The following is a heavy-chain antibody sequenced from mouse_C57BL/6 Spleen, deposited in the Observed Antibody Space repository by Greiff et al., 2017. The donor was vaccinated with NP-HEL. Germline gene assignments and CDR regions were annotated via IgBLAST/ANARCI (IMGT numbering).Heavy chain of an antibody. J-gene: IGHJ3*01. CDR2: IDPENGDT. D-gene: IGHD1-1*01. CDR1: GFNIKDDY. V-gene: IGHV14-4*01. CDR3: TIYYYGTWFAY. Sequence: VQLQQSGAELVRPGASVKLSCTASGFNIKDDYMHWVKQRPEQGLEWIGWIDPENGDTEYASKFQGKATITADTSSNTAYLQLSSLTSEDTAVYYCTIYYYGTWFAYWGQGTLVTVSA.